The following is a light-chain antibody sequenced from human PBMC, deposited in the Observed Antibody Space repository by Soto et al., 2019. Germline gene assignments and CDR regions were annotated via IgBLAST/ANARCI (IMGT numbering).Light chain of an antibody. J-gene: IGLJ1*01. Sequence: QSALTQPASVSGAPGQSIAISCTGTSSDVGGYNYVSWYQHHPGKAPKLMVYDVSNRRSGVSNRFSGSKSGNTASLTISGLQAEDEADSYCSSYTSSSTYVFGTGPKLTVL. V-gene: IGLV2-14*03. CDR2: DVS. CDR1: SSDVGGYNY. CDR3: SSYTSSSTYV.